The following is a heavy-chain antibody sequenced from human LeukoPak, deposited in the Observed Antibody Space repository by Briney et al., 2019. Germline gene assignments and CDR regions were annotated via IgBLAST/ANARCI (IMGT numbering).Heavy chain of an antibody. CDR3: TRDPSDSKYVGH. D-gene: IGHD2-15*01. CDR1: RLTVSNNY. Sequence: GDSLRLSCAASRLTVSNNYMSWVRQAPGKGLEWVSAIYSDGSTHYADSVKGRFTISRDNSKNTLYLQMNSLRAEDTAVYYCTRDPSDSKYVGHWGQGTLVTVSS. CDR2: IYSDGST. V-gene: IGHV3-66*02. J-gene: IGHJ4*02.